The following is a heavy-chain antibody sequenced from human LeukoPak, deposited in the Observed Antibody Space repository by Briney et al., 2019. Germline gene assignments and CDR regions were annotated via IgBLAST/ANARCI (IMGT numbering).Heavy chain of an antibody. Sequence: PGGSLRLSCAASGFTFSSYSMNWVRQAPGKGLEWVSSISSSSSYIYYADPVKGRFTISRDNAKNSLYLQMNSLRAEDTAVYYCARDQRYCSSSSCPWEPFDYWGQGTLVTVSS. J-gene: IGHJ4*02. D-gene: IGHD2-2*01. CDR1: GFTFSSYS. V-gene: IGHV3-21*04. CDR3: ARDQRYCSSSSCPWEPFDY. CDR2: ISSSSSYI.